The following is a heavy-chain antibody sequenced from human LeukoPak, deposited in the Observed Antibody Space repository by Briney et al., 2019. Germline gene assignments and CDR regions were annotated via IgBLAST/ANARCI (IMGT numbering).Heavy chain of an antibody. CDR1: GFTFSDYY. Sequence: PGGSLRLSCEASGFTFSDYYMSWIRQAPGKGLEWVSYISPRTTYTNHADSVKGRFIISRDDAKNSLYLQMNSLRAEDTAVYYCARGHYGLDNWGQGTLVTVSS. D-gene: IGHD4-17*01. V-gene: IGHV3-11*06. CDR3: ARGHYGLDN. CDR2: ISPRTTYT. J-gene: IGHJ4*02.